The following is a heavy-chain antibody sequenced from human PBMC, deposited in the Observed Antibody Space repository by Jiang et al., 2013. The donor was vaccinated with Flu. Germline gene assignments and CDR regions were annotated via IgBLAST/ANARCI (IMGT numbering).Heavy chain of an antibody. CDR3: AHRRPPGGAVVRGVPIPYYFDY. V-gene: IGHV2-5*01. CDR1: GFSLSTSGVG. CDR2: IYWNDDK. J-gene: IGHJ4*02. Sequence: KPTQTLTLTCTFSGFSLSTSGVGVGWIRQPPGKALEWLALIYWNDDKRYSPSLKSRLTITKDTSKNQVVLTMTNMDPVDTATYYCAHRRPPGGAVVRGVPIPYYFDYWGQGTLVTVSS. D-gene: IGHD3-10*01.